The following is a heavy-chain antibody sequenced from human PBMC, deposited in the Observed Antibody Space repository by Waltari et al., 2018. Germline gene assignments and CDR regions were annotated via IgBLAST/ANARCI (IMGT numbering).Heavy chain of an antibody. Sequence: QVQLVQSGAEVKKPGASVKVSCKASGYTFTGYYMHWVRQAPGQGLEWIGQINPNSGGTNYAQKFQGSVTMTRDTSISTAYMELSRLRSDETAVYYCARDYSSSGMYYFDYWGQGTLVTVSS. CDR3: ARDYSSSGMYYFDY. V-gene: IGHV1-2*06. D-gene: IGHD2-2*01. J-gene: IGHJ4*02. CDR1: GYTFTGYY. CDR2: INPNSGGT.